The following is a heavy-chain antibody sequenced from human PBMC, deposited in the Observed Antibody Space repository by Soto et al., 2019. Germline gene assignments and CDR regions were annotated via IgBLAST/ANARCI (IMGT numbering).Heavy chain of an antibody. V-gene: IGHV3-74*01. CDR1: GFTFSSYW. D-gene: IGHD1-26*01. CDR3: ASVGSGSYWFDY. CDR2: IKTDGSST. Sequence: EVQLVESGGGLVQPGGSLRLSCAVSGFTFSSYWMHWVRQAPGKGLVWVSRIKTDGSSTNYADSVKGRFTISRDNAKNTLYLQLNSLRAEDTAVYYCASVGSGSYWFDYWGQGTLVTVSS. J-gene: IGHJ4*02.